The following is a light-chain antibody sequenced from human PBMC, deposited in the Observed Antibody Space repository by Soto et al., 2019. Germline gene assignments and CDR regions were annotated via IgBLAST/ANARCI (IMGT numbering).Light chain of an antibody. CDR1: SSDVGGYDY. J-gene: IGLJ2*01. Sequence: QSALTQPASVSGSPGPSITISCTGTSSDVGGYDYVSWYQQHPGKVPKLMIYDVNNRPSGVSNRFSGSKSGNTASLTISGLLAEDEADDYCSSYTSSNTEVFGTGTKLTVL. CDR2: DVN. V-gene: IGLV2-14*01. CDR3: SSYTSSNTEV.